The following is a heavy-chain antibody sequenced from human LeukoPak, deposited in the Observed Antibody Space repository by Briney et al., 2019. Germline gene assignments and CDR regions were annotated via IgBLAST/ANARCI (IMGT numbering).Heavy chain of an antibody. CDR2: ISAYNGNT. J-gene: IGHJ5*02. CDR1: GYTFTSYG. D-gene: IGHD6-19*01. CDR3: ARDQAVAGKRGVYNWFDP. Sequence: ASVKVSCKASGYTFTSYGISWVRQAPGQGLEWMGWISAYNGNTNYAQKLQGRVTMTTDTSTSTAYMELRSLRSDDTAVYYCARDQAVAGKRGVYNWFDPWGQGTLVTVSS. V-gene: IGHV1-18*04.